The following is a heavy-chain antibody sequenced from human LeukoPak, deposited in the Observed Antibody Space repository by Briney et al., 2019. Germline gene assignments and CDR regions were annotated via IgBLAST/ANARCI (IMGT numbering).Heavy chain of an antibody. CDR3: AREDDDWGPNTFDV. J-gene: IGHJ3*01. D-gene: IGHD7-27*01. Sequence: QSGGSLRLSCAASGFTFSSYSMNWVRQAPGKGLEWVSYINSCSSYMYYPDSVKGRFTISRDNAKNSLYLQMDSLRDEDTAVYYCAREDDDWGPNTFDVWGQGTVVTVSS. CDR1: GFTFSSYS. V-gene: IGHV3-48*02. CDR2: INSCSSYM.